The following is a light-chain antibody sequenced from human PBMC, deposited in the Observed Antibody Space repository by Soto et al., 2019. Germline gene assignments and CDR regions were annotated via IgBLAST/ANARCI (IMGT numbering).Light chain of an antibody. CDR1: QSVSSSY. Sequence: EIVMTQSPGTLSLSPGERATLSCRASQSVSSSYLAWYQQKPDQAPRLLIYDASSTATGIPDRFSGSGSGTDFSLTTSSLEHEDFAVYYCQQYGSTPRTFGQGTKVEIK. J-gene: IGKJ1*01. CDR2: DAS. V-gene: IGKV3-20*01. CDR3: QQYGSTPRT.